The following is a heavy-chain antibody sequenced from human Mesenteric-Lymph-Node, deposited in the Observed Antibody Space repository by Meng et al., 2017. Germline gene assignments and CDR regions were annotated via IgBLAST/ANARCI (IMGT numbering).Heavy chain of an antibody. CDR1: GFTFSNYA. CDR2: ISDSGAGT. Sequence: GESLKISCAASGFTFSNYAMSWVRQAPGKGLHWVTAISDSGAGTYYADSVKGRFTISRDNSKNTLYLQMNSLRAEDTAVYYCAKVVGKRVRGVPERENSPDYWGQGTLVTVSS. CDR3: AKVVGKRVRGVPERENSPDY. V-gene: IGHV3-23*01. J-gene: IGHJ4*02. D-gene: IGHD3-10*01.